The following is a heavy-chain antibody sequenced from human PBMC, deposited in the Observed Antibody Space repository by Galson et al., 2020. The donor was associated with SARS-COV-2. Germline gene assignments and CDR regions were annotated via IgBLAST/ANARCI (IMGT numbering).Heavy chain of an antibody. CDR1: GYTFTSYD. CDR2: MNPNSGNT. J-gene: IGHJ5*02. Sequence: SVKVSCKASGYTFTSYDINWVRQATGQGLEWMGWMNPNSGNTGYAQKFQGRVTMTRNTSISTAYMELSSLRSEDTAVYYCARGVSRTMIVVVITTRGYWFDPWGQGTLVTVSS. CDR3: ARGVSRTMIVVVITTRGYWFDP. D-gene: IGHD3-22*01. V-gene: IGHV1-8*01.